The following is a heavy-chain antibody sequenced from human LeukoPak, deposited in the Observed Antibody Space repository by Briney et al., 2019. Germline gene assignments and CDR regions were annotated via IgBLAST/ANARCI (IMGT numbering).Heavy chain of an antibody. CDR3: ARESNYGDQPDAFDI. Sequence: ASVKVSCKASGYTFASYAMNWVRQAPGQGLEWMGWINTNTGNPTYAQGFTGRFVFSLDTSVSTAYLQISSLKAEDTAVYYCARESNYGDQPDAFDIWGQGTMVTVSS. V-gene: IGHV7-4-1*02. D-gene: IGHD4-17*01. CDR1: GYTFASYA. CDR2: INTNTGNP. J-gene: IGHJ3*02.